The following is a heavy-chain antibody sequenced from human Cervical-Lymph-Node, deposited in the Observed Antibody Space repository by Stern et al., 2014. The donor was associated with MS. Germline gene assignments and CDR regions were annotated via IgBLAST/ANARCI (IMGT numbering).Heavy chain of an antibody. J-gene: IGHJ6*02. V-gene: IGHV3-20*01. CDR2: ITYDGGST. D-gene: IGHD2-8*02. CDR3: ARAFCTGGVCYSFPFSGMDV. CDR1: GFIFDDYG. Sequence: EVQLLESGGGVVRPGGSLRLSCAASGFIFDDYGMSWVRQVPRKGPEWGSAITYDGGSTEYASSGKGRFTISRDNAKKSLYLRMNSLRVEDTAVYHCARAFCTGGVCYSFPFSGMDVWGQGTTVTVSS.